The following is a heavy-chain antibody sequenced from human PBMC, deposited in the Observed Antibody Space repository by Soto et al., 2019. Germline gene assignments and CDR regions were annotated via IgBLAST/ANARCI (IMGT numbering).Heavy chain of an antibody. CDR2: IIPIFGTA. V-gene: IGHV1-69*13. CDR3: ARTPAIFGVVPHFDY. J-gene: IGHJ4*02. Sequence: SVKVSWKASGGTFSSYAISWVRQAPGQGLEWMGGIIPIFGTANYAQKFQGRVTITADESTSTAYMELSSLRSEDTAVYYCARTPAIFGVVPHFDYWGQGTLVTVSS. CDR1: GGTFSSYA. D-gene: IGHD3-3*01.